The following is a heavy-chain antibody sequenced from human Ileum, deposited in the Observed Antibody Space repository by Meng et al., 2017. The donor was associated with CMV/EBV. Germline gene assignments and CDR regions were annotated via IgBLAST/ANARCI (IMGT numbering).Heavy chain of an antibody. CDR1: GSHFTTYF. Sequence: CTASGSHFTTYFVRWVRQAPGPGFGLMRSISPSCGYTKSVHRFPGRLTMTADTSISTAYMELRSLTSDDTAVYYCARGYTTGWSFEDPWGQGTLVTVSS. J-gene: IGHJ5*02. CDR3: ARGYTTGWSFEDP. D-gene: IGHD1-1*01. CDR2: ISPSCGYT. V-gene: IGHV1-2*02.